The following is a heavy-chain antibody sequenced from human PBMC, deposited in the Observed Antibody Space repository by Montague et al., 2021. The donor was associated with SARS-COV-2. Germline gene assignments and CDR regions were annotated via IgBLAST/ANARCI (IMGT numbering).Heavy chain of an antibody. V-gene: IGHV4-59*08. CDR1: GDSSSDYS. CDR2: IYDSGST. J-gene: IGHJ6*02. D-gene: IGHD4-11*01. Sequence: SETLSLTCAVAGDSSSDYSGSWSRQTPVKGREWLGYIYDSGSTNYNPSLTSRVTISVDTSKNQVSLKLTSVTAADTAVYYCARHLRVTTVTSHMYHYAMDVWGQGTTVTVSS. CDR3: ARHLRVTTVTSHMYHYAMDV.